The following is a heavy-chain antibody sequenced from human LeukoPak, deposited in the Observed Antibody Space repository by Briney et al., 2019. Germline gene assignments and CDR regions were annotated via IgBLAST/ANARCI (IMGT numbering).Heavy chain of an antibody. CDR2: IYSGGST. CDR3: ASGALSPAAIEG. D-gene: IGHD6-25*01. Sequence: GGSLRLSCAASGFTISSNYMSLVRQATGKGLEWVSVIYSGGSTYYADSVKGRFTISRHNSKNTLYLQMNSLRAEDTAVYYCASGALSPAAIEGWGQGTLVTVSS. J-gene: IGHJ4*02. V-gene: IGHV3-53*04. CDR1: GFTISSNY.